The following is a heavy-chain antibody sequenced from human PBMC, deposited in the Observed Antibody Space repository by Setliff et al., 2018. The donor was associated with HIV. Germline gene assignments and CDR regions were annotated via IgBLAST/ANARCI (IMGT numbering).Heavy chain of an antibody. V-gene: IGHV4-39*01. J-gene: IGHJ6*02. D-gene: IGHD3-22*01. CDR2: IYYLGNT. Sequence: SETLSLTCSVSGGTISNNNYHWGWIRQPPGEGLEWIGSIYYLGNTYYNPSLKSRLTISVDTSRNLFSLHLSSVTAADTAVYYCARSRTSSGYYGVTGYGMDVWGQGTTVTVSS. CDR1: GGTISNNNYH. CDR3: ARSRTSSGYYGVTGYGMDV.